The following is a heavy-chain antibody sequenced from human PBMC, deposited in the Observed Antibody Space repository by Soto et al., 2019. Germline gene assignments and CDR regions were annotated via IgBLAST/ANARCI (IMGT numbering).Heavy chain of an antibody. CDR3: ASPSGAYGIDV. D-gene: IGHD5-12*01. V-gene: IGHV4-30-4*01. CDR2: TRYSGGT. Sequence: SETPSLTCTVSGGSISSGDYFWTWIRQPPGKGLAWIGCTRYSGGTYYSPSLKSRATISLDTSKNQYSRKMNAVTAADTALYFCASPSGAYGIDVCCAGPTVT. J-gene: IGHJ6*02. CDR1: GGSISSGDYF.